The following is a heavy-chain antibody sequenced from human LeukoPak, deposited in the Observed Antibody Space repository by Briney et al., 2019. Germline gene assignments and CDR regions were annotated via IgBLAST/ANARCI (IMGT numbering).Heavy chain of an antibody. Sequence: GGSLRLSCAASGFTFSSYAMSWVRQAPGKGLEWVSAISGSGGSTYYADSVKGRFTISRDNSKNTLYLQMNSLRAEDTAVYYCAKVDGSGSYYEDLYYYGMDVWGQGTTVTVSS. V-gene: IGHV3-23*01. CDR1: GFTFSSYA. D-gene: IGHD3-10*01. J-gene: IGHJ6*02. CDR3: AKVDGSGSYYEDLYYYGMDV. CDR2: ISGSGGST.